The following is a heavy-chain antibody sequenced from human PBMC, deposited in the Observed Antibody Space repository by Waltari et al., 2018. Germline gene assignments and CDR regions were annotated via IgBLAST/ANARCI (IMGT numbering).Heavy chain of an antibody. Sequence: QMQLQESGPGLVKPSETLSLTCTVSGGSISSYYWSWIRQPPGKGLEWIGYIYYSGSTNYNPSLKSRVTISVDTSKNQFSLKLSSVTAADTAVYYCAGAVTTNSTYYYYYYMDVWGKGTTVTVSS. CDR2: IYYSGST. D-gene: IGHD4-17*01. J-gene: IGHJ6*03. V-gene: IGHV4-59*01. CDR1: GGSISSYY. CDR3: AGAVTTNSTYYYYYYMDV.